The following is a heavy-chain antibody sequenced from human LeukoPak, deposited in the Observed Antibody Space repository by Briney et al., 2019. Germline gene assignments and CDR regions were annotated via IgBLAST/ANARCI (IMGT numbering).Heavy chain of an antibody. V-gene: IGHV4-39*07. CDR3: ARDNHHLIRKKMATVGGYFDY. CDR2: IYYSGST. J-gene: IGHJ4*02. Sequence: PSETLSLTCTVSGGSISSSSYYWGWIRQPPGKGLEWIGSIYYSGSTYYNPSLKSRVTISVDTSKNQFSLKLSSVTAADTAVYYCARDNHHLIRKKMATVGGYFDYWGQGTLVTVSS. D-gene: IGHD5-24*01. CDR1: GGSISSSSYY.